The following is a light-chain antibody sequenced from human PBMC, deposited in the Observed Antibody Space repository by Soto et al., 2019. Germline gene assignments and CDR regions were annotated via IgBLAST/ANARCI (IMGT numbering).Light chain of an antibody. J-gene: IGKJ2*01. CDR3: QQTYSFPPT. Sequence: DVQMTQTPSSVSASVGDRVTITCRASERIGSWLAWYQQKPGKAPKLLIYGASNLPGAVPSRFRGRGTETDIAPSMRSLQPEDFEIYYCQQTYSFPPTFGQGTTVEIK. V-gene: IGKV1-12*01. CDR2: GAS. CDR1: ERIGSW.